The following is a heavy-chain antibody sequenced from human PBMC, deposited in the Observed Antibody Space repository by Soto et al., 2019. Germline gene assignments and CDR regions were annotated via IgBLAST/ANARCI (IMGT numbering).Heavy chain of an antibody. CDR3: YTEHPLFMDH. J-gene: IGHJ4*02. CDR2: ITSKSAGATT. V-gene: IGHV3-15*01. Sequence: EAPLVESGGGLVTPGESLRLSCVASGFTFSNAWMSWVRQVPGKGLEWIGRITSKSAGATTAYAAPVTGRFTVTRDDLKNTLYLQVNSLKTADTGIYYCYTEHPLFMDHWGQGTLVTVSS. CDR1: GFTFSNAW.